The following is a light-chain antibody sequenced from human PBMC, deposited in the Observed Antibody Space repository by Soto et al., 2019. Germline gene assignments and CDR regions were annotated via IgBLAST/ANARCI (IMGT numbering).Light chain of an antibody. CDR2: GAS. CDR3: LQDSGYSWT. V-gene: IGKV1-6*01. CDR1: QDVRHH. Sequence: IQVTQSPPTLSASVGDRVTISCRASQDVRHHIGWYQQTPGKAPKLLIYGASSLQSGVPSRFSGSGYGTDFTLTISSLQPEDFATYFCLQDSGYSWTFGQGTKVDI. J-gene: IGKJ1*01.